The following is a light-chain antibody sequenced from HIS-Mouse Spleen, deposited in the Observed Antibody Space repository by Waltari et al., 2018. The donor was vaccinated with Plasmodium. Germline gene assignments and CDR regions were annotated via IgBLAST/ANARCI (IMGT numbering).Light chain of an antibody. CDR2: GAS. CDR1: QSVSSN. J-gene: IGKJ3*01. V-gene: IGKV3-15*01. Sequence: EIVMTQSPATLSLSPGERATLSRRASQSVSSNLAWYQQKPGQAPRLPIYGASTRATGIPARFSGSGSGTEFTLTISSLQSEDFAVYYCQQYNNWPFTFGPGTKVDIK. CDR3: QQYNNWPFT.